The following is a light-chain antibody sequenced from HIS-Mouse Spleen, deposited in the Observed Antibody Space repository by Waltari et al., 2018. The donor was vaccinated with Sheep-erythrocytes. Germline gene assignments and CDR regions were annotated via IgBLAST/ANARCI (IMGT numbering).Light chain of an antibody. CDR3: QQYYSYPYT. CDR2: AAS. Sequence: AIRMTQSPSSLSASTADRVPLTCRASQGISSYLAWYQQKPGKAPKLLIYAASTLQSGVPSRFSGSGSGTDFTLTISCLQSEDFATYYCQQYYSYPYTFGQGTKLEIK. V-gene: IGKV1-8*01. J-gene: IGKJ2*01. CDR1: QGISSY.